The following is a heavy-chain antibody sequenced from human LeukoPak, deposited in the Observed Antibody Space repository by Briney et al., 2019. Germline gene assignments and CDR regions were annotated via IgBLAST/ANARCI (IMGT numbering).Heavy chain of an antibody. CDR3: ARHREGQWLVPAVDC. CDR2: IYYSEST. D-gene: IGHD6-19*01. V-gene: IGHV4-59*08. Sequence: SETLSLTCTVSGGSISSYHWSWIRQPPGKGLEWIGYIYYSESTNFNPSLRSRVTLSVDTSKNQFSLKLSSVTAADTAVYYCARHREGQWLVPAVDCWGQGTLVTVSS. J-gene: IGHJ4*02. CDR1: GGSISSYH.